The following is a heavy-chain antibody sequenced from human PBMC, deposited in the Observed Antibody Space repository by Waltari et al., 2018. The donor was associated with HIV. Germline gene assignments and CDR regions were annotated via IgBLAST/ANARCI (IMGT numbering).Heavy chain of an antibody. J-gene: IGHJ6*02. CDR2: IYPGDSDT. Sequence: EVQLVQSGAEVKKPGESLKISCKGSGYSFTSYWIGWVRQMPGKGLEWMGIIYPGDSDTRYSPSFHGQVTISADKSISTAYLQWSSLKASDTAMYYCATSGGRFLEWSKGGRYGMDVWGQGTTVTVSS. D-gene: IGHD3-3*01. CDR1: GYSFTSYW. V-gene: IGHV5-51*01. CDR3: ATSGGRFLEWSKGGRYGMDV.